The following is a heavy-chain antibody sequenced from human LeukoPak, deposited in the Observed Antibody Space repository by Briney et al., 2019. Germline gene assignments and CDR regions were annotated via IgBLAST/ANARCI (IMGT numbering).Heavy chain of an antibody. Sequence: ASVKVSCKTSGYTFTGPYIHWVRQAPGQGLEWMEWVNPKSGGTSYAQRFQDRITLARDTSISTVYMELSRLISDDTAVYYCARDFYTSGKGAFDIWGQGTMVTVSS. V-gene: IGHV1-2*02. CDR3: ARDFYTSGKGAFDI. J-gene: IGHJ3*02. CDR2: VNPKSGGT. D-gene: IGHD2/OR15-2a*01. CDR1: GYTFTGPY.